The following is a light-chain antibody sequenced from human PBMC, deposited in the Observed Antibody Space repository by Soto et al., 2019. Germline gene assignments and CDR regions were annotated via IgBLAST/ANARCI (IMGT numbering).Light chain of an antibody. V-gene: IGLV2-11*01. CDR3: CSYAVSYFWV. J-gene: IGLJ3*02. CDR2: DVS. Sequence: QSALTQPRSVSGSPGQSVTISCTGTSSDVGDSKYLSWYQQHPGKAPKLIIYDVSERHSGVPDRFSGSKSANTASLTISGLQAEDEADYYCCSYAVSYFWVFGGGTKLTVL. CDR1: SSDVGDSKY.